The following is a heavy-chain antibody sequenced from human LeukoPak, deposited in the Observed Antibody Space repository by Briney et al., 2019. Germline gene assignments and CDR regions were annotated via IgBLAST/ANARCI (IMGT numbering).Heavy chain of an antibody. D-gene: IGHD3-10*01. CDR3: ARGVLWFGELFPWFDP. Sequence: SETLSLTCSVSGDSISSYYWSWIRQPPGKGLEWIGYIHYSGSTKYNPSLKSRVTISVDKSKNQFSLKLRSVTAADTAVYYCARGVLWFGELFPWFDPWGQGTLVTVSS. V-gene: IGHV4-59*01. CDR1: GDSISSYY. J-gene: IGHJ5*02. CDR2: IHYSGST.